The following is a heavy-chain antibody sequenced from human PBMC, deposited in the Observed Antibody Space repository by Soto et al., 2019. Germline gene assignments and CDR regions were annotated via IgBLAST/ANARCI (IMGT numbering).Heavy chain of an antibody. D-gene: IGHD1-20*01. V-gene: IGHV4-39*01. CDR1: GGSISGSYYY. Sequence: PSETLSLTCAVSGGSISGSYYYWGWLRQSPGRGPEWIGNVFYTGFTSYNPSLESRVSVSVDTSKNQFSLKVSAVTAADTAVYYCASSQKGYNWNYFDHWGQGALVTVSS. CDR3: ASSQKGYNWNYFDH. J-gene: IGHJ4*02. CDR2: VFYTGFT.